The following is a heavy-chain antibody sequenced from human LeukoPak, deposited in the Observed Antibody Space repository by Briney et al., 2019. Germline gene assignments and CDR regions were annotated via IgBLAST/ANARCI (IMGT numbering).Heavy chain of an antibody. Sequence: SETLSLTCTVSGGSISSSSYYWGWIRQPPGKGLEWIGSIYYSGSTYYNPSLKSRVTISVDTSKNQFSLKLSSVTAADTAVYYCARGRENYSSPLGPRLRRAFDIWGQGTMVTVSS. D-gene: IGHD6-6*01. CDR2: IYYSGST. J-gene: IGHJ3*02. V-gene: IGHV4-39*07. CDR1: GGSISSSSYY. CDR3: ARGRENYSSPLGPRLRRAFDI.